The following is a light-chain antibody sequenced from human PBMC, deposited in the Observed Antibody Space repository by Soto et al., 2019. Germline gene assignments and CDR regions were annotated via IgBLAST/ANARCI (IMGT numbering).Light chain of an antibody. CDR2: GAS. CDR3: QQYYSLHRN. J-gene: IGKJ4*01. Sequence: EIVMTQSPATLSVSPGEGATLSCRASQSVSTNLVWYQHKPGQAPRLLMYGASTRATDIPARFSGSGSGTAFTITISSLQYEDYAVYYCQQYYSLHRNFGGGTKV. CDR1: QSVSTN. V-gene: IGKV3-15*01.